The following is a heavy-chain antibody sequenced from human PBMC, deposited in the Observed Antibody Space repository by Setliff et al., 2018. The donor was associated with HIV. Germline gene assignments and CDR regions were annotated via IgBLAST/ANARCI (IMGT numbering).Heavy chain of an antibody. CDR2: INPNSGDT. D-gene: IGHD5-12*01. Sequence: ASVKVSCKTSGYTFTGYYMHWVRQAPGQGLEWMGWINPNSGDTNCAQKFQGRVTMTRDTSVSTAYMNLTRLRSDDTALYYCAKGWLPTDYSFFYMDVWGKGTTVTVSS. CDR3: AKGWLPTDYSFFYMDV. CDR1: GYTFTGYY. V-gene: IGHV1-2*02. J-gene: IGHJ6*03.